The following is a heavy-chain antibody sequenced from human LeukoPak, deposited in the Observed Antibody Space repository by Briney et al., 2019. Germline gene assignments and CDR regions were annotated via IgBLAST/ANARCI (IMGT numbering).Heavy chain of an antibody. CDR1: GYIFTNYW. J-gene: IGHJ4*02. CDR3: ARQSRDGSKTRGYYFDY. Sequence: GESLKTSCQVSGYIFTNYWIGWVRQMPGKGLESMGIIYPADSDTSYSPSFQGQVTISVDKSISTVYLQWSSLKASDTAMYYCARQSRDGSKTRGYYFDYWGQGNLVTVSS. D-gene: IGHD3-10*01. CDR2: IYPADSDT. V-gene: IGHV5-51*01.